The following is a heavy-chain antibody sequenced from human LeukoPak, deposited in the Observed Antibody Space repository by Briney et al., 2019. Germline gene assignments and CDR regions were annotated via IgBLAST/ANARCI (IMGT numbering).Heavy chain of an antibody. Sequence: GGSLRLSCAASGXTFSSNGMHWVRQAPGKGLEWVVVIWYDGSNKYYADSVKGRFTISRDNPKNTLYLQMNSLRAEDTAVYYCARDVGSSGLSSWGQGILVTVSS. CDR1: GXTFSSNG. J-gene: IGHJ5*02. CDR3: ARDVGSSGLSS. CDR2: IWYDGSNK. V-gene: IGHV3-33*01. D-gene: IGHD6-19*01.